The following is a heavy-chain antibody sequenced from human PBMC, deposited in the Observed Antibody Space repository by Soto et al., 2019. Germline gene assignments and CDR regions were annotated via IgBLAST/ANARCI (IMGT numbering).Heavy chain of an antibody. V-gene: IGHV1-18*04. CDR2: ISPYNGNT. CDR3: AREGGVWGSFRYFDY. D-gene: IGHD3-16*02. Sequence: QVQLVQSGVEVQKPGASVKVSCKASGYTFSSYVINWLRQAPGQGLEWMGWISPYNGNTNYGQNRQGRVPMTTDTSTSIVDMELRSLRADDTAVYYCAREGGVWGSFRYFDYWGQGTLVTVSP. J-gene: IGHJ4*02. CDR1: GYTFSSYV.